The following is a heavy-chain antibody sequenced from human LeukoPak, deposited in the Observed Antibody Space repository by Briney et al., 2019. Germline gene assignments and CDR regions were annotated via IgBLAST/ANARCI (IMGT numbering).Heavy chain of an antibody. Sequence: GGSLRLSCAASGFTFSSYAMHWVRQAPGKGLEWVAVISYDGSNKYYADPVKGRFTISRDNSKNTLYLQMNSLRAEDTAVYYCAKGPEPGPLQTWGQGTLVTVSS. CDR3: AKGPEPGPLQT. D-gene: IGHD4-11*01. CDR2: ISYDGSNK. V-gene: IGHV3-30*04. J-gene: IGHJ5*02. CDR1: GFTFSSYA.